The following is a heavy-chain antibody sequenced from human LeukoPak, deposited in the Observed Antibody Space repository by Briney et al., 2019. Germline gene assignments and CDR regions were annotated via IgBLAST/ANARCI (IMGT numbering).Heavy chain of an antibody. V-gene: IGHV4-34*01. D-gene: IGHD3-22*01. CDR2: INHSGST. J-gene: IGHJ4*02. CDR1: GGSFSRYY. Sequence: PSETLSLTCPVYGGSFSRYYWSWIRQPPGKWLEWIGEINHSGSTNYNPSLKSRVTISVDTSKNKFSLKLSSVTAADTAVYFCARDSSGYYLEYYFDYWGQGTLVTVSS. CDR3: ARDSSGYYLEYYFDY.